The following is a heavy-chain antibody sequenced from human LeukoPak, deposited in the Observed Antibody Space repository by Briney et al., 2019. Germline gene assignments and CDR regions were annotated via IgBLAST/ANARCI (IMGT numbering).Heavy chain of an antibody. CDR1: GFTFSDYY. Sequence: GGSLRLSCAASGFTFSDYYMSWIRQSPGKGLEWVSYISSSSSYTNYADSVKGRFTISRDNAKNSLYMQMNSLRAEDTAVYYCARGGVVPAEYFQHWGQGTLVTVSS. CDR2: ISSSSSYT. V-gene: IGHV3-11*03. J-gene: IGHJ1*01. D-gene: IGHD2-21*01. CDR3: ARGGVVPAEYFQH.